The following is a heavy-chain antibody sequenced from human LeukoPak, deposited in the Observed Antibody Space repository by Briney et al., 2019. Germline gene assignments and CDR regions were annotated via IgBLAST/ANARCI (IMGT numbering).Heavy chain of an antibody. CDR1: GFTFSSYA. Sequence: GGSPRLSCAASGFTFSSYAMHWVRQAPGKGLEWVAVISYDGSNKYYADSVKGRFTISRDNSKNTLYLQMNSLRAEDTAVYYCARTIFGVVITAPYFDYWGQGTLVTVSS. J-gene: IGHJ4*02. CDR3: ARTIFGVVITAPYFDY. D-gene: IGHD3-3*01. CDR2: ISYDGSNK. V-gene: IGHV3-30-3*01.